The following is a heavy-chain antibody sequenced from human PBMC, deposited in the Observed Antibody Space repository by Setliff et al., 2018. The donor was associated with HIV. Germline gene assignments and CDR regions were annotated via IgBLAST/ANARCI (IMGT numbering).Heavy chain of an antibody. CDR3: AREYYDSEEYYFDY. J-gene: IGHJ4*02. CDR2: ISYDGSNK. D-gene: IGHD3-22*01. Sequence: GESLKISCAASGFTFSSYGMHWVRQAPGKGLEWVALISYDGSNKYYADSVKGRFTISRDNSKNTLYLQMNSLRAEDTAVYYCAREYYDSEEYYFDYWGQGTLVTVSS. V-gene: IGHV3-30*03. CDR1: GFTFSSYG.